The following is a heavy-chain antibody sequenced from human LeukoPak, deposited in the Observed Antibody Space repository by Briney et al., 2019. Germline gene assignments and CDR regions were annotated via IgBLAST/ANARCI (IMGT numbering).Heavy chain of an antibody. Sequence: SETLSLTCTVSGGSISSYYWSWIRQPAGKGLEWIGRIYTSGSTNYNPSLKSRVTISVDTSKNQFSLKLSSVTAADTAVYYCARGGIRYFDWLIDYWGQGTLVTVSS. V-gene: IGHV4-4*07. CDR2: IYTSGST. J-gene: IGHJ4*02. CDR1: GGSISSYY. CDR3: ARGGIRYFDWLIDY. D-gene: IGHD3-9*01.